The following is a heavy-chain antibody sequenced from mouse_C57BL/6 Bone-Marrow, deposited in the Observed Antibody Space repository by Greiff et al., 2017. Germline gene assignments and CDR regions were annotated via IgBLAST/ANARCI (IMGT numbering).Heavy chain of an antibody. D-gene: IGHD2-2*01. CDR2: IDPSDSYT. J-gene: IGHJ3*01. V-gene: IGHV1-59*01. Sequence: QVQLKQPGAELVRPGTSVKLSCKASGYTFTSYWMHWVKQRPGQGLEWIGVIDPSDSYTNYNQKFKGKATLTVDTSSSTAYMQLSSLTSEDSAVYSCAGWGGLRRGGIAYWGQGTLVTVSA. CDR3: AGWGGLRRGGIAY. CDR1: GYTFTSYW.